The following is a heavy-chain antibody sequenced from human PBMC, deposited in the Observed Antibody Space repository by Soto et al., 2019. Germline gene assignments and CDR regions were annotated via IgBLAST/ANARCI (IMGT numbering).Heavy chain of an antibody. V-gene: IGHV3-15*01. Sequence: GGSLRLSCAASGFTFSNYWMSWVRQAPGKGLEWVGRIKSKTDGGNTDYAANVQVRFTISRDEYTNTLHLQMNSVRAWAIDVYACAKGQTSDYQLDYWGQGTLVTVSS. CDR3: AKGQTSDYQLDY. CDR1: GFTFSNYW. CDR2: IKSKTDGGNT. D-gene: IGHD5-12*01. J-gene: IGHJ4*02.